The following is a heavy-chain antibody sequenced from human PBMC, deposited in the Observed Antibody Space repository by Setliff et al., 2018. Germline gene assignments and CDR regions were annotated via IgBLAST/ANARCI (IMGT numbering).Heavy chain of an antibody. CDR3: ARHEFVGGYYGSVTYRHFDY. CDR1: GGSISSSSYQ. J-gene: IGHJ4*02. Sequence: SETLSLTCTVSGGSISSSSYQWGWVRQTPGKGLEWIGSIYYSGTAYYNPSLRSRVTISVDTSKNQFSLQVTSVTATDTAVYYCARHEFVGGYYGSVTYRHFDYWGQGILVTVS. CDR2: IYYSGTA. V-gene: IGHV4-39*01. D-gene: IGHD3-10*01.